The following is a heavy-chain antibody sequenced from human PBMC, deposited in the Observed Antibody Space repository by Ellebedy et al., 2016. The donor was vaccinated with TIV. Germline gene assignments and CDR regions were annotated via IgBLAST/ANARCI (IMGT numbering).Heavy chain of an antibody. D-gene: IGHD3-9*01. V-gene: IGHV3-30*18. CDR1: GFTFSSYA. J-gene: IGHJ6*02. CDR2: ISWDGSNK. Sequence: GESLKISCAASGFTFSSYAIHWVRQAPGKGLEWLAFISWDGSNKYYPDSVKGRFSISRDKSKNTLYLQMNSLRAEDTAMYYCAKEAYDILTGSQMYGMDVWGQGTTVTVSS. CDR3: AKEAYDILTGSQMYGMDV.